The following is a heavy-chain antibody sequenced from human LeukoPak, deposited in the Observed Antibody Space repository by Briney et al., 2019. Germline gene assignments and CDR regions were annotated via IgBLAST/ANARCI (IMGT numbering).Heavy chain of an antibody. V-gene: IGHV4-59*08. J-gene: IGHJ4*02. CDR1: GGSISGYY. Sequence: SETLSLTCNVPGGSISGYYWSWIRQPPGNGLEWIGYIYSSGSTNYNPSLKSRVTISVDTSNNQFSLKLSSVTAADTAVYYCARRAVPENYFDYWGQGTLVTVSS. CDR2: IYSSGST. D-gene: IGHD6-19*01. CDR3: ARRAVPENYFDY.